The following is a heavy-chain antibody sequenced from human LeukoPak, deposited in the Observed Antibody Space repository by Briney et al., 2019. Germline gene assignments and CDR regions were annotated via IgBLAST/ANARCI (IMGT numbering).Heavy chain of an antibody. Sequence: PSETLSLTCAVYGGSFSGYYWSWIRQPPGKGLEWIGEINHSGSTNYNPSLKSRVTISVDTSKNQFSLKLSSVTAADTAVYYCARRGGMIVVTTNFDYWGQGTLVTVSS. CDR1: GGSFSGYY. J-gene: IGHJ4*02. CDR3: ARRGGMIVVTTNFDY. CDR2: INHSGST. V-gene: IGHV4-34*01. D-gene: IGHD3-22*01.